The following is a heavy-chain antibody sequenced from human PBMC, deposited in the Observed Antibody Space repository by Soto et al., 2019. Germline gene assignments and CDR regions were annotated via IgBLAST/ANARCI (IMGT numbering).Heavy chain of an antibody. CDR2: IYYSGST. V-gene: IGHV4-31*03. D-gene: IGHD5-18*01. Sequence: SETLSLTCTVSGGSISSGGYYWSWIRQHPGKGLEWIGYIYYSGSTYYNPSLKSRVTISVDTSKNQFSLKLSSVTAADTAVYYCARDSPGDSYGYPEYFQHWGQGTLVTVSS. CDR3: ARDSPGDSYGYPEYFQH. CDR1: GGSISSGGYY. J-gene: IGHJ1*01.